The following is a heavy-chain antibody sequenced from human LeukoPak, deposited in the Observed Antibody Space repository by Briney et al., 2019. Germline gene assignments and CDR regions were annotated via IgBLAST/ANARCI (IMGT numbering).Heavy chain of an antibody. CDR3: AINDIGDYVWIYYGMDV. J-gene: IGHJ6*02. CDR2: INPNSGGT. CDR1: GYTFTGYY. V-gene: IGHV1-2*02. Sequence: ASVKVSCKASGYTFTGYYMHWVRQAPGQGLEWMGWINPNSGGTNYAQKFQGRVTMTRDMSISTAYMELSRLRSDDTAVYYCAINDIGDYVWIYYGMDVWGQGTTVTVSS. D-gene: IGHD4-17*01.